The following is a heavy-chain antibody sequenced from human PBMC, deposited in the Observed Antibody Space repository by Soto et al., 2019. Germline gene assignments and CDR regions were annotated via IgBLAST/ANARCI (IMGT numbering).Heavy chain of an antibody. D-gene: IGHD1-7*01. CDR2: IHHSGRT. CDR3: ARSNWNYSRTLDY. CDR1: SDSIGSSYW. J-gene: IGHJ4*02. Sequence: QVQLQESGPGLVKPSGTLSLTCGVSSDSIGSSYWCSWVRQAPGKGLEWIGEIHHSGRTHYNTSLKSRVTMSVGTSDNQFSLKLNSATAADTAVYYCARSNWNYSRTLDYWGQGTLVTVSS. V-gene: IGHV4-4*02.